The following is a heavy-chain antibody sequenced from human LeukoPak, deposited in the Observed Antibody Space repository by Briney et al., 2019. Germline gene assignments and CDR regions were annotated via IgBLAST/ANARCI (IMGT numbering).Heavy chain of an antibody. J-gene: IGHJ4*02. Sequence: PGGSLRLSCAASGFTFSSYWMSWVRQAPGKGLEWVANIKQDGSEKYYVDSVKGRFTISRDNAKSSLYLQMNSLRAEDTAVYYCARQIFGVTFDYWGQGTLVTVSS. D-gene: IGHD3-3*01. CDR2: IKQDGSEK. CDR1: GFTFSSYW. V-gene: IGHV3-7*01. CDR3: ARQIFGVTFDY.